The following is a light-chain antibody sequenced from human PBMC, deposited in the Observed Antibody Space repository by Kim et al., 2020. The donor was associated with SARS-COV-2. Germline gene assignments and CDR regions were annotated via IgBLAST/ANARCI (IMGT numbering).Light chain of an antibody. CDR2: GAS. CDR3: QPYYNWPRT. J-gene: IGKJ1*01. V-gene: IGKV3D-15*01. Sequence: VSPQERVTLSCSASQYISINLACYQHRPGQSPRLLIHGASTRATGIPARFSGTASVTDFTRTISSLQSEDFAVYYCQPYYNWPRTFGQGTKVDIK. CDR1: QYISIN.